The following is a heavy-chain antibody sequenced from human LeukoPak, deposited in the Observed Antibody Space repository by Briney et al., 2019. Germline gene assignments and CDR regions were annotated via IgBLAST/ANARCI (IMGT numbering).Heavy chain of an antibody. D-gene: IGHD3-10*01. Sequence: SVKVSCKASGGTFSSYAISWVRQAPGQGLEWMGGIIPIFGTANYAQKFQGRVTITADESTSTAYMELSSLRSEDTAVYYCARGPVDYYGSGSYYSYSMDVWGKGTTVTVSS. CDR3: ARGPVDYYGSGSYYSYSMDV. CDR2: IIPIFGTA. CDR1: GGTFSSYA. J-gene: IGHJ6*04. V-gene: IGHV1-69*13.